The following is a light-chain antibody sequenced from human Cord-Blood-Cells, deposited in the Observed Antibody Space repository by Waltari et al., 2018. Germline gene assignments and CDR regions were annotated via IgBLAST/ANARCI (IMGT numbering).Light chain of an antibody. CDR3: QAWDSSTYV. CDR2: QDS. Sequence: SYELTQPHSVSVSPGQTASITCSGDKLVDKYACWYQQKPGQSPVLVIYQDSKRPSGIPERFSGPNSGNTATLTISGTQAMDEADYYCQAWDSSTYVFGTGTKVTV. J-gene: IGLJ1*01. CDR1: KLVDKY. V-gene: IGLV3-1*01.